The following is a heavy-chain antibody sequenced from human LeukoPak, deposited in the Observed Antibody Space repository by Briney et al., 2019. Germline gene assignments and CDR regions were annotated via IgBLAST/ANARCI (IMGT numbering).Heavy chain of an antibody. CDR2: VSYDGSSK. D-gene: IGHD3-10*01. Sequence: GGSLRLSCAASGFRFSTYGMHWVRQAPGKGLEWVAVVSYDGSSKYYADSVKGRFTVSRDNSKNTLYLQMNSLRSEDTALDYCAFTYSYGSGSYDVDAFDIWGQGTMVTVSS. CDR3: AFTYSYGSGSYDVDAFDI. V-gene: IGHV3-30*03. CDR1: GFRFSTYG. J-gene: IGHJ3*02.